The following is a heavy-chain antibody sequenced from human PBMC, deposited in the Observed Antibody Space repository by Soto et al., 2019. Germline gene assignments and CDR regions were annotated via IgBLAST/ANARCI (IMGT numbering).Heavy chain of an antibody. CDR2: IYWDDDK. D-gene: IGHD3-10*01. J-gene: IGHJ5*02. V-gene: IGHV2-5*02. Sequence: SGPTMVNPTQALTQTCTFCGFSLSTSGVGVGWIRQPPGKALEWLALIYWDDDKRYSPSLKSRLTITKYTSKNQVVLTMTNMHPVDTATYYCAHRRLSFGELLRPDWFDPLGQGTLVTVSS. CDR1: GFSLSTSGVG. CDR3: AHRRLSFGELLRPDWFDP.